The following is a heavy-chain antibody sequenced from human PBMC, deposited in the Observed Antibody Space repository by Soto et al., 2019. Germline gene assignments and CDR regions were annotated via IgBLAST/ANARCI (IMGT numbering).Heavy chain of an antibody. CDR2: ISGSGGST. Sequence: GGSLRLSCAASGFTFSSYAMSWVRQAPGKGLEWVSAISGSGGSTYYADSVKGRFTISRDNSKNTLYLQMNSLRAEDTAVYYCAKGLLWFGETYGDYWGQGNLVPVSS. J-gene: IGHJ4*02. CDR3: AKGLLWFGETYGDY. D-gene: IGHD3-10*01. CDR1: GFTFSSYA. V-gene: IGHV3-23*01.